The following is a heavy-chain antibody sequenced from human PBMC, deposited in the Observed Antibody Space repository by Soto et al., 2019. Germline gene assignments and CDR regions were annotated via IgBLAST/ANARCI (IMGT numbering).Heavy chain of an antibody. CDR1: GGSISSDY. CDR2: IYTSENT. Sequence: SETLSLTCTVSGGSISSDYWRWIRQPAGKGLEWIGRIYTSENTHYNPSLRSRVSMSLDTSKNQLSLDLSLRFDDTALYFCARVGAYFDGSSYPYWGQGTGVTVSS. D-gene: IGHD3-9*01. CDR3: ARVGAYFDGSSYPY. V-gene: IGHV4-4*07. J-gene: IGHJ4*02.